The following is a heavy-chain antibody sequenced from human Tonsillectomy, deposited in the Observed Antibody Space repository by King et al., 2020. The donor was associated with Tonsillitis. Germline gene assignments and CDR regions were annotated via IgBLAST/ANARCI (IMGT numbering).Heavy chain of an antibody. J-gene: IGHJ4*02. D-gene: IGHD5-18*01. CDR2: IYSGGRT. CDR1: GFTVSANY. V-gene: IGHV3-53*04. Sequence: VQLVESGGGLVQPGGSLRLSCAASGFTVSANYMSWVRQAPGKGLEWVSIIYSGGRTDYADSVKGRFTISRQNSKNTVYLQMNRLRAEDTAVYYCARARMQLWSYHFDYWGQGNLVTVSS. CDR3: ARARMQLWSYHFDY.